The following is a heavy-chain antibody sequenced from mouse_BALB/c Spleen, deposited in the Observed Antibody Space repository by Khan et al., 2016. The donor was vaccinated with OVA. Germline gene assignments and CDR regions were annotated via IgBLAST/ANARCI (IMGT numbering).Heavy chain of an antibody. D-gene: IGHD4-1*01. CDR1: GFNIKDTH. CDR2: IDPANDNS. J-gene: IGHJ2*01. V-gene: IGHV14-3*02. CDR3: APAGTGDYCDY. Sequence: VQLKQSGAELVKPGASVKLSCTASGFNIKDTHMHWVKQRPEQDLEWIGRIDPANDNSKYDPRFQGKATITADTSSNTAYLHLSSLTSEDTAVYYCAPAGTGDYCDYWGQGTTLTVSS.